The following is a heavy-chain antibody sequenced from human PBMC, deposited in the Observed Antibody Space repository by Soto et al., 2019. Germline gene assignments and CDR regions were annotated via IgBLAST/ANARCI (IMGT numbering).Heavy chain of an antibody. CDR2: IIPIFGTA. Sequence: SVKVSCKASGGTFSSYAISWVRQAPGQGLEWMGGIIPIFGTANYAQKFQGRVTITADESTSTAYMELSSLRSEDTAVYYCARVDKGYFDWLSYWGQGTLVTVSS. CDR3: ARVDKGYFDWLSY. CDR1: GGTFSSYA. D-gene: IGHD3-9*01. J-gene: IGHJ4*02. V-gene: IGHV1-69*13.